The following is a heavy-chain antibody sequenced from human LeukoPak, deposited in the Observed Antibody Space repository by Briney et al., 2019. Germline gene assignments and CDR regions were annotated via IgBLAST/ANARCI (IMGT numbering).Heavy chain of an antibody. Sequence: SETLSLTCTASGGSISGSSYYWGWIRQPPGKGLEWIGSIHYAGGTYYNPSLKSRVTISVDTSKNQFSLRLTSVTAADTAVYHCATLFSGYDSSGSWGQGTLVTVSS. J-gene: IGHJ5*02. D-gene: IGHD5-12*01. CDR1: GGSISGSSYY. V-gene: IGHV4-39*01. CDR2: IHYAGGT. CDR3: ATLFSGYDSSGS.